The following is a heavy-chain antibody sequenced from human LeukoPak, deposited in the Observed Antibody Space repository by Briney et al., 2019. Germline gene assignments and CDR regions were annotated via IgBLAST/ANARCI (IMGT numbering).Heavy chain of an antibody. J-gene: IGHJ5*02. Sequence: GGSLRLSCAASGFTFSSYAMHWVRQAPGKGLEYVSAISSNGGSTYYANSVKGRFTISRDNSKNTLYLQMGSLRAEDMAVYYCARDLGYCSSTSCCRTLDPWGQGTLVTVSS. CDR2: ISSNGGST. CDR3: ARDLGYCSSTSCCRTLDP. D-gene: IGHD2-2*03. CDR1: GFTFSSYA. V-gene: IGHV3-64*01.